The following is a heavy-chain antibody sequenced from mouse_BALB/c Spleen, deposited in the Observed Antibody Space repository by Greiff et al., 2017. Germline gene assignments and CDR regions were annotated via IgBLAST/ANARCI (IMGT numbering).Heavy chain of an antibody. J-gene: IGHJ2*01. CDR2: ISSGSSTI. D-gene: IGHD2-10*02. CDR1: GFTFSSFG. CDR3: ARPYGNYGYFDY. Sequence: EVKLMESGGGLVQPGGSRKLSCAASGFTFSSFGMHWVRQAPEKGLEWVAYISSGSSTIYYADTVKGRFTISRDNPKNTLFLQMTSLRSEDTAMYYCARPYGNYGYFDYWGQGTTLTVSS. V-gene: IGHV5-17*02.